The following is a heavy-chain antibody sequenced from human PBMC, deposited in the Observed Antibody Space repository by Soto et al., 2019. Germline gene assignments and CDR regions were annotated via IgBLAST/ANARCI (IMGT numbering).Heavy chain of an antibody. CDR3: ARTEGGSLGMDV. V-gene: IGHV3-33*01. D-gene: IGHD2-15*01. CDR2: IWYDGSNK. J-gene: IGHJ6*02. Sequence: QTGGSLRLSCAASGFTFSSYGMHWVRQAPGKGLEWVAVIWYDGSNKYYADSVKGRFTISRDNSKNTLYLQMNSLRAEDTAVYYCARTEGGSLGMDVWGQGTTVTVSS. CDR1: GFTFSSYG.